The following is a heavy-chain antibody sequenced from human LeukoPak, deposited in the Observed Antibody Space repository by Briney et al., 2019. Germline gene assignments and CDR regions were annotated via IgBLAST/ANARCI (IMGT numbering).Heavy chain of an antibody. D-gene: IGHD3-10*01. V-gene: IGHV3-7*01. CDR1: GFTFSSYW. CDR2: IKQDGSEK. CDR3: ARVRLTDYFDY. Sequence: GGSLRLSCAASGFTFSSYWMSWVRQAPGKGLEWVANIKQDGSEKYYVDSVKGRFTISRDNAKNSLYLQMNSLRAGDTAVYYCARVRLTDYFDYWGQGTLVTVSS. J-gene: IGHJ4*02.